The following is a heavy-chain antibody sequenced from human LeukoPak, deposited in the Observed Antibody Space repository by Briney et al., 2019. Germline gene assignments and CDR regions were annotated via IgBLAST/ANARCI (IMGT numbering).Heavy chain of an antibody. CDR3: AKDLLGYYYHGMDV. CDR2: ISWNSGSI. J-gene: IGHJ6*02. CDR1: GFTFDDYA. V-gene: IGHV3-9*01. D-gene: IGHD2-8*02. Sequence: DPGGSLRLSCAASGFTFDDYAMHWVRQAPVKVLEWVSGISWNSGSIGYADSVKGRFTISRDNAKNSLYLQMNSLRAEDTALYYCAKDLLGYYYHGMDVWGQGTTVTVSS.